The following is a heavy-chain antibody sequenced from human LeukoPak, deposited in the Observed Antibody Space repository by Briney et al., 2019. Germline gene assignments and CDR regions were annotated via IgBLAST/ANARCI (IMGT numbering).Heavy chain of an antibody. V-gene: IGHV4-59*01. CDR2: IYYSGST. Sequence: SETLSLTCTVSGGSISSYYWSWIRQPPGKGLEWIGYIYYSGSTNYNPSLKSRVTISVDTSKNQFSLKLSSVTAADTAVYYCARDKGKMTEGYYYGMDVWGQGTTVTVSS. CDR1: GGSISSYY. CDR3: ARDKGKMTEGYYYGMDV. J-gene: IGHJ6*02. D-gene: IGHD2-21*02.